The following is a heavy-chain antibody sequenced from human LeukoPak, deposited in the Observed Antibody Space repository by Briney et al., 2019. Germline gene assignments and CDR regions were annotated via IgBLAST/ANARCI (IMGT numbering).Heavy chain of an antibody. J-gene: IGHJ4*02. Sequence: AGGSLRLSCAASGFTFSSYSMNWVRQAPGKGLEWVSYISSSSSTIYYADSVKGRFTISRNNAKNSLFLQMTSMGEEVTALYCGARDDAMIVAVWGQGTLVTVSS. D-gene: IGHD3-22*01. CDR3: ARDDAMIVAV. V-gene: IGHV3-48*02. CDR1: GFTFSSYS. CDR2: ISSSSSTI.